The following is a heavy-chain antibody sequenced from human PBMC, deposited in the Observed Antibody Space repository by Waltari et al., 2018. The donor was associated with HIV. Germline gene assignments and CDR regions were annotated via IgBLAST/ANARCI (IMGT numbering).Heavy chain of an antibody. CDR3: ARVVSLLREDAFDI. D-gene: IGHD2-15*01. J-gene: IGHJ3*02. CDR2: IIPILGIA. CDR1: GGPFRSNA. Sequence: QVERVQSGAAVQNPGSSVKVCCQASGGPFRSNALSWVRQSPGQGLEWRGRIIPILGIANYAQKVQGRVTITADKSTSTAYMELSSLRSEDTAVYYCARVVSLLREDAFDIWGQGTMVTVSS. V-gene: IGHV1-69*04.